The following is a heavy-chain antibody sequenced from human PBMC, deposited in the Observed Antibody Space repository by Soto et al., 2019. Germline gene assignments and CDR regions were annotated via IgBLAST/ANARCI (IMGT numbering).Heavy chain of an antibody. CDR3: AKALATRLVGASFDY. CDR2: ISGSGGST. CDR1: GFTFSSYA. Sequence: EVQLLESGGGLVQPGGSLRLSCAASGFTFSSYAMSWVRQAPGKXXXXGSAISGSGGSTYYADSVKGRFTISRDNSKNXXXLXMXSXXXXXXXVXYCAKALATRLVGASFDYWGQGTLVTVSS. D-gene: IGHD1-26*01. V-gene: IGHV3-23*01. J-gene: IGHJ4*02.